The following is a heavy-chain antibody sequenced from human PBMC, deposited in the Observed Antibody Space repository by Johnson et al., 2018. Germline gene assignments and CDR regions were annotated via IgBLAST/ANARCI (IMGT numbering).Heavy chain of an antibody. CDR1: GGTFSSYA. CDR2: IIPIFGTA. D-gene: IGHD2-15*01. Sequence: QVQLVQSGAEVKKPGSSVKVSCKASGGTFSSYAISWVRQAPGQGLEWMGGIIPIFGTANYAQKFQGRVTITADEATGTAYMELSSLRSEDTAVYYCAEDVVSDYGMDVWGQGTTDTVSS. J-gene: IGHJ6*02. CDR3: AEDVVSDYGMDV. V-gene: IGHV1-69*01.